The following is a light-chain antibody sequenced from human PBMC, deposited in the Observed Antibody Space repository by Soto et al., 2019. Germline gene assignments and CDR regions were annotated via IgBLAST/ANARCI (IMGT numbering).Light chain of an antibody. CDR3: QVWASTAEFFV. CDR1: KIVSKN. CDR2: DAT. V-gene: IGLV3-21*02. Sequence: SYELTQPTSVSVAPGQTAKITCGGDKIVSKNVHWYKQRPPQVPVAVLLDATDRPSGIPDRISASRSGDTATLTISRVDAGDEADYYCQVWASTAEFFVFGSGTKVTVL. J-gene: IGLJ1*01.